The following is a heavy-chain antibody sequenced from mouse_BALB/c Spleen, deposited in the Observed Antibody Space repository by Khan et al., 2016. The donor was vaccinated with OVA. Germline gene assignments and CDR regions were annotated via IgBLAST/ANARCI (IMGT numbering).Heavy chain of an antibody. CDR1: GYTFTNYG. D-gene: IGHD1-3*01. V-gene: IGHV9-3-1*01. CDR3: ASSGYWYFDV. J-gene: IGHJ1*01. Sequence: LVESGPELKKPGETVKISCKASGYTFTNYGMNWVKQTPGKGLKWMGWINTYTGEPTYADDFKGRFAYSLDTSASTAYLQINNLKNGDSATYFDASSGYWYFDVWGAGTTVTVSS. CDR2: INTYTGEP.